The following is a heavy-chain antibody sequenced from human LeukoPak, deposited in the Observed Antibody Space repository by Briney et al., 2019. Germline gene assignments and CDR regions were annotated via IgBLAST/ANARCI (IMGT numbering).Heavy chain of an antibody. CDR3: ARVPRITMIVVVTNGPFDY. J-gene: IGHJ4*02. V-gene: IGHV1-8*01. Sequence: ASVKVSCKASGYTFTSYDINWVRQATGQGLEWMGWMNPNSGNTGYAQKFQGRVTMTRNTSISTAYMELSSLRSEDTAVYYCARVPRITMIVVVTNGPFDYWGQGTLVTVSS. D-gene: IGHD3-22*01. CDR1: GYTFTSYD. CDR2: MNPNSGNT.